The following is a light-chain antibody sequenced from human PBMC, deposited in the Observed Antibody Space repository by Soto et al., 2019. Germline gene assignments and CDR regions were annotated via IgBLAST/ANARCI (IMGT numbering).Light chain of an antibody. CDR3: QHYHSNPIT. J-gene: IGKJ3*01. Sequence: DIVMTQSPDSLAVSLGERATINCKSSQSVLYSSTNKNHLAWYQQKPGQPPKLLIYWASTRESGVPDRFSGSGSGTDFTLTISSLQAVDVALYYCQHYHSNPITFGPGTKVDIK. CDR2: WAS. CDR1: QSVLYSSTNKNH. V-gene: IGKV4-1*01.